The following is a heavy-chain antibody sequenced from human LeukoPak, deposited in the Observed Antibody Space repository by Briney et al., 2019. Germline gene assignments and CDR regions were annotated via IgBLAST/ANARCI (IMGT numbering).Heavy chain of an antibody. J-gene: IGHJ6*02. CDR2: IIPIFGTA. V-gene: IGHV1-69*13. CDR1: GGTFSNYA. CDR3: ARAHYDSSGYYPTYYYYGMDV. D-gene: IGHD3-22*01. Sequence: SVKVSCKASGGTFSNYAISWVRQAPGQGLEWMGGIIPIFGTANYAQKFQGRVTITADESTSTAYMELSSLRSEDTAVYYCARAHYDSSGYYPTYYYYGMDVWGQGTTVTVSS.